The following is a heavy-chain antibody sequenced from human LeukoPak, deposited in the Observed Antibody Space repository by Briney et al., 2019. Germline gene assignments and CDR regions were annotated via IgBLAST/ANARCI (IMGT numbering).Heavy chain of an antibody. V-gene: IGHV3-23*01. CDR1: GFTFSSYS. CDR2: ISGSGGST. J-gene: IGHJ4*02. Sequence: GGSLRLSCAASGFTFSSYSMNWVRQAPGKGLEWVSAISGSGGSTYYADSVKGRFTISRDNSKNTLYLQMNSLRAEDTAVYYCAKESRGYSYGSFDYWGQGTLVTVSS. D-gene: IGHD5-18*01. CDR3: AKESRGYSYGSFDY.